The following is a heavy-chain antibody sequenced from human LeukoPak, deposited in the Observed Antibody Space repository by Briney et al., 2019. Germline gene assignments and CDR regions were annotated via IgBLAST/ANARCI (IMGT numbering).Heavy chain of an antibody. CDR2: FDPEDGET. J-gene: IGHJ4*02. Sequence: GASVKVSCKVSGYTLTELSMHWVRQAPGKGLEWTGGFDPEDGETIYAQKFQGRVTMTEDTSTDTAYMELSSLRSEDTAVYYCATASRSGWPYFDYWGQGTLVTVSS. D-gene: IGHD6-19*01. CDR1: GYTLTELS. V-gene: IGHV1-24*01. CDR3: ATASRSGWPYFDY.